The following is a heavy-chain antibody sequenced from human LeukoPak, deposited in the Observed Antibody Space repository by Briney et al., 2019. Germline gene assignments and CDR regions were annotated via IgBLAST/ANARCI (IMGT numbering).Heavy chain of an antibody. CDR1: GFTFSSYW. D-gene: IGHD5-18*01. J-gene: IGHJ4*02. CDR2: IKQDGSEK. CDR3: AKDIRGYSYGPFDY. V-gene: IGHV3-7*01. Sequence: GGSLRLSCAASGFTFSSYWMSWVRQAPGKGLEWVANIKQDGSEKYYVDSVKGRFTISRDNAKNSLYLQMNSLRAEDTAVYYCAKDIRGYSYGPFDYWGQGTLVTVSS.